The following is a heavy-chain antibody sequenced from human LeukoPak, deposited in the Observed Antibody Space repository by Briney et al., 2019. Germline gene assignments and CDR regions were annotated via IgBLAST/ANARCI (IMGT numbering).Heavy chain of an antibody. V-gene: IGHV4-59*08. CDR3: ARHWSGSGDYYPFDY. CDR2: IYYSGST. J-gene: IGHJ4*02. CDR1: GGSISNFY. Sequence: SETLSLTRTVSGGSISNFYWSWIRQPPGKGLEWIGYIYYSGSTNYNPSLESRVTIPVDTSKNQVSLKPSSVTAADTAVYYCARHWSGSGDYYPFDYWGQGTLVTVSS. D-gene: IGHD3-10*01.